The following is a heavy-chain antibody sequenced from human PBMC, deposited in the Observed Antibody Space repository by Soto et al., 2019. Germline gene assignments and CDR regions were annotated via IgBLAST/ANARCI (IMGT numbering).Heavy chain of an antibody. CDR3: ARVIGTRRYSYGDPDFYGMDV. Sequence: QVQLVQSGAEVKKPGSSVKVSCKASGGTFSSYAISWVRQAPGQGLEWMGGIIPIFGTANYEQKFQGRVTIPADESTSRAYMELSILRSEETAVYYCARVIGTRRYSYGDPDFYGMDVWGQGTTVSVSS. V-gene: IGHV1-69*01. J-gene: IGHJ6*02. CDR2: IIPIFGTA. CDR1: GGTFSSYA. D-gene: IGHD5-18*01.